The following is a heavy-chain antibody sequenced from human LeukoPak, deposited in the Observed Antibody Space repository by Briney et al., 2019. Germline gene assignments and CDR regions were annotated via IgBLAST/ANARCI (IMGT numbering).Heavy chain of an antibody. V-gene: IGHV1-24*01. J-gene: IGHJ4*02. CDR3: ATYYDFWSGYYSSRSFDY. CDR1: GYTLTELS. D-gene: IGHD3-3*01. Sequence: AASVKVSCKVSGYTLTELSMHWVRQAPGKGLGWMGGFDPEDGETIYAQKFQGRVTMTEDTSTDTAYMELSSLRSEDTAVYYCATYYDFWSGYYSSRSFDYWGQGTLVTVSS. CDR2: FDPEDGET.